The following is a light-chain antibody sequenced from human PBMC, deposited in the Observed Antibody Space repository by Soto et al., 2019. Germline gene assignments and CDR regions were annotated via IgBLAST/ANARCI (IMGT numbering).Light chain of an antibody. CDR1: SSDVGGYKY. J-gene: IGLJ2*01. V-gene: IGLV2-14*01. CDR2: DVS. CDR3: TSYSSSRILL. Sequence: QSALTQPASVSGSPGQSITISCTGTSSDVGGYKYVSWYQQHPGKAPKLMIYDVSNRPSGVSNRFSASKSGNTASLTISGLQAGDEADYYCTSYSSSRILLFGGGTKLTVL.